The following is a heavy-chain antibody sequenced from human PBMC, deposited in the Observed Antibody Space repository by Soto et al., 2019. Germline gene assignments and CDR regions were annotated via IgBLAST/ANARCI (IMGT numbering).Heavy chain of an antibody. CDR1: GDSVSSNSAA. D-gene: IGHD2-2*01. CDR2: TYYRSKWYN. Sequence: SQTLSLTCAISGDSVSSNSAAWNWIRHSPSRGLEWLGRTYYRSKWYNDYAVSVKSRITINPDTSKNQFSLQLNSVTPEDTAVYYCARGVVVVPAASPAPFDYWGQGTLVTVSS. V-gene: IGHV6-1*01. J-gene: IGHJ4*02. CDR3: ARGVVVVPAASPAPFDY.